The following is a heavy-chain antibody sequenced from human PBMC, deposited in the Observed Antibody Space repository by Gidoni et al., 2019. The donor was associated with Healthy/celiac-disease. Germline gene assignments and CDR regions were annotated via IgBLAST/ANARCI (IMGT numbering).Heavy chain of an antibody. D-gene: IGHD1-26*01. J-gene: IGHJ6*02. CDR2: ISWNSGSI. CDR3: AKDFFVSVNGMDV. Sequence: EVQLVESGGGLVQPGRSLRLSCAASAFNFDDYAMDWGRQGPGKGLEGVSGISWNSGSIGYADSVKGRFTISRDNDKNSLYLQMNSLRAEDTALYYCAKDFFVSVNGMDVWGQGTTVTVSS. CDR1: AFNFDDYA. V-gene: IGHV3-9*01.